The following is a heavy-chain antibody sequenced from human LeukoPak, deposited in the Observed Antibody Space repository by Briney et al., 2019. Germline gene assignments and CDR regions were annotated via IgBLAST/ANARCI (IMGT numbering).Heavy chain of an antibody. D-gene: IGHD3-10*01. Sequence: GGSLSLSCAASGFTVSNNYMSWVRQAPGKGLEWVSVIYSGGTTYYTDSVKGRFTISRDNSQNTLYFQMNSLRAEDTAVYYCARGELARRFDDWGQGTLVTVSS. J-gene: IGHJ4*02. V-gene: IGHV3-66*02. CDR2: IYSGGTT. CDR1: GFTVSNNY. CDR3: ARGELARRFDD.